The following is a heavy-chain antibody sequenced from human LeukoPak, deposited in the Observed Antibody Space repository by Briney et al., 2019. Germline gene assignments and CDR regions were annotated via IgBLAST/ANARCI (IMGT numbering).Heavy chain of an antibody. V-gene: IGHV3-21*01. D-gene: IGHD6-19*01. J-gene: IGHJ6*03. Sequence: GGSLRLSCAASGFTFSSYSMNWVRQAPGKGLEWVSSISSSSSYIYYADSVKGRFTISRDNAKNSLYLQMNSLRAEDTAVYYCIAVAGHREEGHYYYMDVWGKGTTVTVSS. CDR1: GFTFSSYS. CDR2: ISSSSSYI. CDR3: IAVAGHREEGHYYYMDV.